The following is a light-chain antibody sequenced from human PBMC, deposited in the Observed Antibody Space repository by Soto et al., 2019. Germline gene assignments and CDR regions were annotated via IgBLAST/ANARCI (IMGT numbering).Light chain of an antibody. CDR3: LLYYGGAVV. CDR1: TGAVTSGYY. CDR2: STS. J-gene: IGLJ2*01. Sequence: QAVVTQEPSLTVSPGGTVTLTCASSTGAVTSGYYPNWFQQKPGQAPRALIYSTSNKYSWTPARFSGSLLGGKAALTLSGVQPEDEAEYYCLLYYGGAVVFGGGTKVTVL. V-gene: IGLV7-43*01.